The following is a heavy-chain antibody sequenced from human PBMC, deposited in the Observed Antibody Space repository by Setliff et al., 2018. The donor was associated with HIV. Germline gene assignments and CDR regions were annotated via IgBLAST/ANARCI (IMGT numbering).Heavy chain of an antibody. J-gene: IGHJ6*03. CDR1: GYNFTSSG. CDR2: ISASKGNT. Sequence: SVKVSCKASGYNFTSSGISWVRQAPGQGLEWMGRISASKGNTKYTQDFQGRVTMTTDTSTSTVYMELRSLRSDDTAVYYCARDQGFWSGFTYNYYMDVWGKGTTVTVSS. D-gene: IGHD3-3*01. V-gene: IGHV1-18*01. CDR3: ARDQGFWSGFTYNYYMDV.